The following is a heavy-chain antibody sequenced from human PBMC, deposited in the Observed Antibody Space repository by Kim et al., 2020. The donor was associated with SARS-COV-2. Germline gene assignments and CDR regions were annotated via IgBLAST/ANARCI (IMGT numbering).Heavy chain of an antibody. J-gene: IGHJ4*02. CDR2: GNT. Sequence: GNTNYAQKLQGRVTMTTATSTSTAYMVLRSLRSDDTAVYYCARDPDPIDYWGQGTLVTVSS. V-gene: IGHV1-18*01. CDR3: ARDPDPIDY.